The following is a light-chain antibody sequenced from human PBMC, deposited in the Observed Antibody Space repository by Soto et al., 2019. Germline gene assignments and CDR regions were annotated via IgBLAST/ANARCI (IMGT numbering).Light chain of an antibody. J-gene: IGKJ1*01. CDR2: GAS. CDR1: QSVSSSY. Sequence: EIVLTQSPGTLSLSPGERATLSCRASQSVSSSYLAWYQQKPGQAPRLLIYGASSRATGIPDRFSGSGYGPDFTLTISRLEPEDFAVYYCQQYGSSPGTVGQGTKVEIK. CDR3: QQYGSSPGT. V-gene: IGKV3-20*01.